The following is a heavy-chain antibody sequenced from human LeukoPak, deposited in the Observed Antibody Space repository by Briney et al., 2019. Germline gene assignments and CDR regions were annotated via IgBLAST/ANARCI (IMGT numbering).Heavy chain of an antibody. CDR3: TTVVFDDILTGYYDVLDY. J-gene: IGHJ4*02. CDR1: GFTFSNAW. Sequence: WGSLTLSCAAYGFTFSNAWMSWVRQAPGKGLEWVGRIKSKTDGGTKDYAETVKARFTISSNDSKNTLYLQMNSLRTEDTAVYYCTTVVFDDILTGYYDVLDYWGQGTLVTVSS. V-gene: IGHV3-15*01. CDR2: IKSKTDGGTK. D-gene: IGHD3-9*01.